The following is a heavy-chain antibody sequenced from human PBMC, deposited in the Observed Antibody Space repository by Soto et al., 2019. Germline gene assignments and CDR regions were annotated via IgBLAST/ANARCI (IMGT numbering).Heavy chain of an antibody. V-gene: IGHV3-53*01. D-gene: IGHD2-21*02. CDR2: IYSGGTT. CDR1: GFNVNSDY. Sequence: GGSLRLSCAASGFNVNSDYMNWVRQTPGKGLEWVASIYSGGTTYYADSVRGRFTISSDKSKNTLYFQLSSLRIEDTAVYYCTRDGRGLGRLSLFEYWGQGVLVTVSS. J-gene: IGHJ4*02. CDR3: TRDGRGLGRLSLFEY.